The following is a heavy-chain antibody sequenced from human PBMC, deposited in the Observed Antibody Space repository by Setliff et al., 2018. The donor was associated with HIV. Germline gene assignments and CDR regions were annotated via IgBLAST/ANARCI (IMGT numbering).Heavy chain of an antibody. CDR2: IYHSGNT. J-gene: IGHJ5*02. D-gene: IGHD4-17*01. Sequence: PSETLSLTCTVSGYSISSGYYWGWIRQPPGKGLEWIVNIYHSGNTYYNPSLKSRVIISVDTSKNQFSLNLSSVTAADTAVYYCARALYGDYGGDLNWLDPWGQGTLVTVSS. CDR3: ARALYGDYGGDLNWLDP. CDR1: GYSISSGYY. V-gene: IGHV4-38-2*02.